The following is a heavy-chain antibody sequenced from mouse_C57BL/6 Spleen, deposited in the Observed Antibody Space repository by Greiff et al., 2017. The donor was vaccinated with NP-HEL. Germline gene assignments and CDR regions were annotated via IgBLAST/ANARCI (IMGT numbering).Heavy chain of an antibody. V-gene: IGHV2-2*01. CDR2: IWSGGST. J-gene: IGHJ2*01. Sequence: QVQLQQSGPGLVQPSQSLSITCTVSGFSLTSYGVHWVRQSPGKGLEWLGVIWSGGSTDYNAAFISRLSISKDNSKSQVFFKMNSLQADDTPIYYCARDCDYFDYWGQGTPLTVSS. CDR3: ARDCDYFDY. CDR1: GFSLTSYG.